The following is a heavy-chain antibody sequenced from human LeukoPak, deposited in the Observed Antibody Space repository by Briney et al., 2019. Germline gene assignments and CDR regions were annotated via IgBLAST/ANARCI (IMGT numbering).Heavy chain of an antibody. V-gene: IGHV4-59*01. J-gene: IGHJ4*02. D-gene: IGHD3-22*01. CDR3: ARAPSMILPYYFDY. CDR2: ISYSGST. Sequence: PSETLSLTCTVSGGSISPYFWSWIRQLPGKGLEWIGFISYSGSTNYNASLRSRLSISVDTSKMQFSLNLTSVTAADTAVYYCARAPSMILPYYFDYWSQGTLVTVSS. CDR1: GGSISPYF.